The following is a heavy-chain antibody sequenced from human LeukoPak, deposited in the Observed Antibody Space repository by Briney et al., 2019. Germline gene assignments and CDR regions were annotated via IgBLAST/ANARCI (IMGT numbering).Heavy chain of an antibody. J-gene: IGHJ6*02. CDR2: ISTSSSHI. Sequence: GGSLRLSCAASGFTFRSYSLNSLRQAPGMGLEWVSSISTSSSHIYYADSMEGRFTISRDNAKNSLYLQMNSLRGEDTAVYYCVRSYYGMDVWGQGTTVSVSS. CDR3: VRSYYGMDV. V-gene: IGHV3-21*01. CDR1: GFTFRSYS.